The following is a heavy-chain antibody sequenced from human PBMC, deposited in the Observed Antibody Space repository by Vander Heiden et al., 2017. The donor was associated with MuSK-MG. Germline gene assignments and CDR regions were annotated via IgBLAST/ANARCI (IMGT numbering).Heavy chain of an antibody. D-gene: IGHD1-1*01. CDR2: MNPSSGDA. V-gene: IGHV1-8*01. CDR1: GYSFTSYD. CDR3: ARTDDMGTTNWFDP. Sequence: QVQLVQSGAEVKKPGASVKVSCKASGYSFTSYDVNWVRQAPGQGLEWVGWMNPSSGDAGYAHKFQGRISLTRDISITTAYMELTGLTSDDTAIYYCARTDDMGTTNWFDPWGQGTLVTVSS. J-gene: IGHJ5*02.